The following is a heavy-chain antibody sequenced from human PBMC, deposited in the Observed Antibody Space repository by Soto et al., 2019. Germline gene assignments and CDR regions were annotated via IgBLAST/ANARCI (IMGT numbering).Heavy chain of an antibody. CDR2: IYYSGST. V-gene: IGHV4-39*01. J-gene: IGHJ5*02. Sequence: QLHLRESGPGLVKPSETLSLTCTVSGGSITSSSYYWGWIRQPPGKGLEWIGSIYYSGSTYYNPSLKSRVTISVVTSKNQFSLKLSSVTAADTAVYYCATQEVGGSYVYTFDPWGQGTLVTVSS. CDR1: GGSITSSSYY. D-gene: IGHD1-26*01. CDR3: ATQEVGGSYVYTFDP.